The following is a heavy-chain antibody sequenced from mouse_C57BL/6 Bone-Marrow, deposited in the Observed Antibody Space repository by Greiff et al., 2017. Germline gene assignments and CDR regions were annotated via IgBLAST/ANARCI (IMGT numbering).Heavy chain of an antibody. CDR1: GYTFTSYW. CDR3: ARWGLRRASFAY. V-gene: IGHV1-53*01. J-gene: IGHJ3*01. D-gene: IGHD2-4*01. CDR2: INPSNGGT. Sequence: QVQLQQPGTELVKPGASVKLSCKASGYTFTSYWMHWVTQRPGQGLEWIGNINPSNGGTNYNEKFKSKATLTVDKSSSTAYMQLSSLTSEDSAVDYCARWGLRRASFAYWGQGTLVTVSA.